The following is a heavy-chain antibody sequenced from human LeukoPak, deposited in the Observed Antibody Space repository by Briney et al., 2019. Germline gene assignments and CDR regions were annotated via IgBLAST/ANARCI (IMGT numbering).Heavy chain of an antibody. CDR3: ASSRNPPRDYYFDY. CDR2: INHSGST. Sequence: SETLSLTCAVYGGSFSGYYWSWIRQPPGKGLEWIGEINHSGSTNYNPSLKSRVTISVDTSKNQFSLKLSSVTAADTAVYHCASSRNPPRDYYFDYWGQGTLVTVSS. CDR1: GGSFSGYY. D-gene: IGHD1-14*01. V-gene: IGHV4-34*01. J-gene: IGHJ4*02.